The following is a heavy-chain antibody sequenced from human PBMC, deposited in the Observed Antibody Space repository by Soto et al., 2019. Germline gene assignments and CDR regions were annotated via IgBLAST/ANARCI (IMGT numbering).Heavy chain of an antibody. CDR3: TRHWLATREFDY. V-gene: IGHV3-21*01. Sequence: PGGSLRLFCAAPGFTFSSYSMNWVRQAPGKGLEWVSSISSSSGHIYYADSLKGRFTISRDNAKNSLYLQMNSLRAEDTAVYYCTRHWLATREFDYWGQGTLVTVSS. CDR2: ISSSSGHI. CDR1: GFTFSSYS. J-gene: IGHJ4*02. D-gene: IGHD1-26*01.